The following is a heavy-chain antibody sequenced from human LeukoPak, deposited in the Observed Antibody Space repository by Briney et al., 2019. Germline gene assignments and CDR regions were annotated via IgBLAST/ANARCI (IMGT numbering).Heavy chain of an antibody. CDR3: ARDCSSTSCYSRSPPSLDNWYFDL. Sequence: PSETLSLTCTVSGGSISSGGYYWSWIRQHPGKGLEWIGYIYYSGSTYYNPSLKSRVTISVDTSKNQFSLKLSSVTAADTAVYYCARDCSSTSCYSRSPPSLDNWYFDLWGRGTLVTVSS. CDR1: GGSISSGGYY. V-gene: IGHV4-31*03. D-gene: IGHD2-2*01. J-gene: IGHJ2*01. CDR2: IYYSGST.